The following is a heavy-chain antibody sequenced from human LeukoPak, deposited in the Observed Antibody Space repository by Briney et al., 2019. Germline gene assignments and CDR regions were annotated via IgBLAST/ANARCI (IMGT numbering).Heavy chain of an antibody. J-gene: IGHJ4*02. CDR3: AKPQYALYDFWSGYYNTWFDY. CDR1: GFTFSSYG. CDR2: ISYDGSNK. V-gene: IGHV3-30*18. Sequence: GRSLRLSCAASGFTFSSYGMHWVRRAPGKGLEWVAVISYDGSNKYYADSVKGRFTISRDNSKNTLYLQMNSLRAEDTAVYYCAKPQYALYDFWSGYYNTWFDYWGQGTLVTVSS. D-gene: IGHD3-3*01.